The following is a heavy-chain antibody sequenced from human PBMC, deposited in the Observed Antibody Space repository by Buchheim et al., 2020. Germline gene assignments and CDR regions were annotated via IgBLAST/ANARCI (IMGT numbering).Heavy chain of an antibody. CDR3: ARDKGLAKVDY. J-gene: IGHJ4*02. CDR2: IWYDGSNK. D-gene: IGHD6-19*01. Sequence: QVQLVESGGGVVQPGRSLRLSCAASGFTFSSYAMHWVRQAPGKGLEWVAVIWYDGSNKYYADSVKGRFTISRDNSKNTLYLQMNSRRAEDTAVYYCARDKGLAKVDYWGQGTL. V-gene: IGHV3-33*01. CDR1: GFTFSSYA.